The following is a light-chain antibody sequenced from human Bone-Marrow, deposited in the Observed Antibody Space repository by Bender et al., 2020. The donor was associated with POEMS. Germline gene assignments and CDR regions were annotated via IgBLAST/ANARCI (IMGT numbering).Light chain of an antibody. CDR3: SSYGGSNNVV. Sequence: QSALTQPPSASGSPGQSVTISCTGTISDVGTYNFVSWYQQHPGKAPKLMIYEVTKRPSGVPDRFSGSKSGNTASLTVSGLQAEDEDDYYCSSYGGSNNVVFGGGTKVTVL. CDR1: ISDVGTYNF. J-gene: IGLJ2*01. V-gene: IGLV2-8*01. CDR2: EVT.